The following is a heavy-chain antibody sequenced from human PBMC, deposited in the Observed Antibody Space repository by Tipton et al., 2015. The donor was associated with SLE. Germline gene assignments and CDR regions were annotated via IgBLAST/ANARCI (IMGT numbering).Heavy chain of an antibody. Sequence: GSLRLSCAASGFILNNYEINWVRQAPGKGLEWVSVIYSGGGTYYADSVKGRFTISRDNSKNTLYLQMNSLRTEDTAVYYCAKDRGYSGYDLAYWGQGTLVTVSS. CDR1: GFILNNYE. J-gene: IGHJ4*02. CDR3: AKDRGYSGYDLAY. V-gene: IGHV3-23*03. D-gene: IGHD5-12*01. CDR2: IYSGGGT.